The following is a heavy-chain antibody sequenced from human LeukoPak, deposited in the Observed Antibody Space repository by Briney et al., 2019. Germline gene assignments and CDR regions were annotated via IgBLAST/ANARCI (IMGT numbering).Heavy chain of an antibody. Sequence: GGSLRLSCAASGFTFSSYWTSWVRQAPGKGLEWVANIKQDGSEKYYVDSVKGRFTISRDNAKNSLYLQMNSLRAEDTAVYYCASDEGSFDYWGQGTLVTVSS. V-gene: IGHV3-7*01. J-gene: IGHJ4*02. CDR2: IKQDGSEK. CDR1: GFTFSSYW. CDR3: ASDEGSFDY.